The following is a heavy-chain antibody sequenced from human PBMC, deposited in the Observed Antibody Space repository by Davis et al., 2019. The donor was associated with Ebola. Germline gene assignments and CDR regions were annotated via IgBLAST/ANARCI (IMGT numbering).Heavy chain of an antibody. J-gene: IGHJ4*02. CDR1: GDTFTNYA. Sequence: AASVKVSCKVSGDTFTNYAFSWVRQAPGQGLEWVGWISTYNGKTEYAQKVQGRITMTTDTSTSTAYMDLSSLGSDDTAVYYCTRVRLNTFYYFNYWGQGTLVTVSS. D-gene: IGHD2-2*02. CDR3: TRVRLNTFYYFNY. CDR2: ISTYNGKT. V-gene: IGHV1-18*01.